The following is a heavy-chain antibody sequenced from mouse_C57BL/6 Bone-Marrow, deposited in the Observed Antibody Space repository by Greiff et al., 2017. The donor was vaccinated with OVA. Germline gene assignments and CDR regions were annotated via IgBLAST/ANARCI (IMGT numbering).Heavy chain of an antibody. Sequence: QVQLQQSGAELARPGASVKLSCKASGYTFTSYGISWVKQRTGQGLEWIGEIYPRSGNTSYNEKFKGKATLTADKSSSPAYLELRSRTSDDSAVDFCARGRLRLPVYFDYWGQGTTLTVSS. CDR2: IYPRSGNT. D-gene: IGHD3-2*02. J-gene: IGHJ2*01. CDR3: ARGRLRLPVYFDY. CDR1: GYTFTSYG. V-gene: IGHV1-81*01.